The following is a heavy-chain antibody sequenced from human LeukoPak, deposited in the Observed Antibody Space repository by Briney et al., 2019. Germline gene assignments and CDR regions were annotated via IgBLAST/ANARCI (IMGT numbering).Heavy chain of an antibody. J-gene: IGHJ4*02. V-gene: IGHV1-69*06. Sequence: SVKVSCKASGGTFSSYAISWVRQAPGQGLEWMGGIIPIFGTATYAQKFQGRVTMTEDTSTDTAYMELSSLRSEDTAVYYCATIDGHYDSSGYWGQGTLVTVSS. D-gene: IGHD3-22*01. CDR2: IIPIFGTA. CDR3: ATIDGHYDSSGY. CDR1: GGTFSSYA.